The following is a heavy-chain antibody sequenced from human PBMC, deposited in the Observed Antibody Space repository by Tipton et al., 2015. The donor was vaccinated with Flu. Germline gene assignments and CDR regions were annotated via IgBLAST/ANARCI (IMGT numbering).Heavy chain of an antibody. CDR2: IYYSGTT. V-gene: IGHV4-39*07. CDR3: ARDGGVGSGWSYSGGNYYYGMDV. Sequence: TLSLTCTVSGGSISRSHYSWGWIRQPPGKGLEWIGNIYYSGTTYYNPSLKSRVTISVDTSKNQFSLKLSSVTAADTAVYYCARDGGVGSGWSYSGGNYYYGMDVWGQGTTVIVSS. J-gene: IGHJ6*02. D-gene: IGHD6-19*01. CDR1: GGSISRSHYS.